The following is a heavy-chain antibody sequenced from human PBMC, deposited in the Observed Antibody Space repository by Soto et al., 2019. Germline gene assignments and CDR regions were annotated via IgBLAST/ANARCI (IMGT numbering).Heavy chain of an antibody. J-gene: IGHJ6*03. D-gene: IGHD2-15*01. CDR1: GFTFSSYA. CDR2: ISGSGGST. Sequence: GGSLRLSCAASGFTFSSYAMSWVRQAPGKGLEWVSAISGSGGSTYYAGSVKGRFTISRANSKNTLYLQMNSLRAEDTAVYYCAKDVVVAASPGYYYYMDVWGKGTTVTVSS. V-gene: IGHV3-23*01. CDR3: AKDVVVAASPGYYYYMDV.